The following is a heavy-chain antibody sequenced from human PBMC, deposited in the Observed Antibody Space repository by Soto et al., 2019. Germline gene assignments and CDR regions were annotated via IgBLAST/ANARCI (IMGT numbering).Heavy chain of an antibody. D-gene: IGHD3-10*02. V-gene: IGHV2-5*01. J-gene: IGHJ5*02. CDR1: GFSLSASGAS. CDR3: VHRLDVPGLAFGP. CDR2: IYWNDDK. Sequence: ASGPTLVNPTQTLRLTCSFSGFSLSASGASVGWIRQPPGKALELLAHIYWNDDKRYSPSLRSRLTLSKDTSKNKVVLTSNNTDPADKGTYYCVHRLDVPGLAFGPWGQGTLVTVSS.